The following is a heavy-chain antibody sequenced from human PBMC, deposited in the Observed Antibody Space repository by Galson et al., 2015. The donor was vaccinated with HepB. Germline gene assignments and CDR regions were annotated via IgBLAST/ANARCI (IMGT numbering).Heavy chain of an antibody. Sequence: SLRLSCAASGFTFRSYGMHWVRQAPGKGLEWVAVIWIDGNNKYHADSVKGRFTISRDNSKNTLYLQMISLRAEDTAVYYCARDIIGLGGFDSVASDYWGPGTLVTVSS. CDR2: IWIDGNNK. J-gene: IGHJ4*02. V-gene: IGHV3-33*01. CDR1: GFTFRSYG. D-gene: IGHD5-12*01. CDR3: ARDIIGLGGFDSVASDY.